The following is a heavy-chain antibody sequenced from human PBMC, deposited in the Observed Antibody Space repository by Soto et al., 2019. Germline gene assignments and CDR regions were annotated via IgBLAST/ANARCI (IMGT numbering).Heavy chain of an antibody. V-gene: IGHV4-61*01. CDR3: TRAGDYVVVRAMDV. Sequence: PSETLSLTCTVSGGPVSSGSSCWSWIRQPPGKGLEWIGYICHSGSSNSNPSLKSRVTISVDTSKNQFSLNLNSVTAADTAVYYCTRAGDYVVVRAMDVWGQGTTVTLSS. J-gene: IGHJ6*02. CDR2: ICHSGSS. D-gene: IGHD2-2*01. CDR1: GGPVSSGSSC.